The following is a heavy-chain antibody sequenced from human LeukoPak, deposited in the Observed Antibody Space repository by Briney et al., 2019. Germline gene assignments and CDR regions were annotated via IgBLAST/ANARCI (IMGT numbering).Heavy chain of an antibody. D-gene: IGHD3-22*01. CDR1: GGSISSDGYY. CDR3: ARDHNYYDSSGPDAFDI. J-gene: IGHJ3*02. Sequence: PSETLSLTCSVSGGSISSDGYYWSWIRQPPTKGLEWIGFIYHSGTTYYNPSLKSRVTMSVDKSKNQFSLKLSSVTAADTAVYYCARDHNYYDSSGPDAFDIWGQGTMVTVSS. CDR2: IYHSGTT. V-gene: IGHV4-30-2*01.